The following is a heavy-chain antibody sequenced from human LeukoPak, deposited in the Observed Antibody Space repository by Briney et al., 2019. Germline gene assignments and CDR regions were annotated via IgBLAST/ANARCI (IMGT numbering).Heavy chain of an antibody. CDR2: ISAYNCNT. J-gene: IGHJ4*02. Sequence: GSSVKVSCQASGYTFTSYGISGVRQAPGQGLECMGWISAYNCNTNDAQKLQGRVTMTTDTSTSTAYMELRSLRSDDTAVYYCARGTADILTGYYMPLDYWGQGTLVTVSS. CDR1: GYTFTSYG. CDR3: ARGTADILTGYYMPLDY. V-gene: IGHV1-18*01. D-gene: IGHD3-9*01.